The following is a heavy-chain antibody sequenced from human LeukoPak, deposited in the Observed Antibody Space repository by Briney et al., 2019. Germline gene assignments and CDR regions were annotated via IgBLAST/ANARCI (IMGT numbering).Heavy chain of an antibody. CDR3: AKGEAAAPFDAFDI. D-gene: IGHD6-13*01. V-gene: IGHV3-30*02. CDR2: IWYDGSNK. CDR1: GFTFSSYG. J-gene: IGHJ3*02. Sequence: GGSLRLPCAASGFTFSSYGMHWVRQAPGKGLEWVAVIWYDGSNKYYADSVKGRFTISRDNSKNTLYLQMNSLRAEDMALYYCAKGEAAAPFDAFDIWGQGTMVTASS.